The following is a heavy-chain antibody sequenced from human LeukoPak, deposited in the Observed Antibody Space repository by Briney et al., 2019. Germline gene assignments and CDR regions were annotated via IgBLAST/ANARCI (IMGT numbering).Heavy chain of an antibody. CDR2: ISGSGGST. CDR3: AKDVTLNSPYYFDY. J-gene: IGHJ4*02. V-gene: IGHV3-23*01. Sequence: PGGSLRLSCAASGFTVSSSYMYWVRQAPGKGLEWVSGISGSGGSTYYADSVKGRFTISRDNSKNTQYLQMNSLRAEDTAVYYCAKDVTLNSPYYFDYWGQGTLVTVSS. D-gene: IGHD2-21*01. CDR1: GFTVSSSY.